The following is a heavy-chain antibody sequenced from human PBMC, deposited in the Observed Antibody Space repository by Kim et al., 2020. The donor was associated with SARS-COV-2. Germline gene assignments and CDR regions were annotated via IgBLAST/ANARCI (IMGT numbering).Heavy chain of an antibody. CDR2: IFSDGRT. CDR3: ARAGYYECSGQYF. J-gene: IGHJ2*01. D-gene: IGHD3-9*01. Sequence: GGSLRLSCAPSGFSVSNTYLRWVRQAPGKGLEWVSLIFSDGRTFYAVSVKGSFSASKDNSKDTLYLQLNSMGAADTAAYFCARAGYYECSGQYF. CDR1: GFSVSNTY. V-gene: IGHV3-66*01.